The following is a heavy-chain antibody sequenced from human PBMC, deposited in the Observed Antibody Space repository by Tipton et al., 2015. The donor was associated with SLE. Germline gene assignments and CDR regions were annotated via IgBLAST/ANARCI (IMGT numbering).Heavy chain of an antibody. CDR1: GFTFDDYA. D-gene: IGHD2-15*01. J-gene: IGHJ3*02. CDR3: AKGFGQGYCSGGSCFDAFDI. CDR2: ISWNSGSI. Sequence: SLRLSCAASGFTFDDYAMRWVRQAPGKGLEWVSGISWNSGSIGYADSVKGRFTISRDNAKNSLYLQMNSLRAEDTALYYCAKGFGQGYCSGGSCFDAFDIWGQGTMVTVSS. V-gene: IGHV3-9*01.